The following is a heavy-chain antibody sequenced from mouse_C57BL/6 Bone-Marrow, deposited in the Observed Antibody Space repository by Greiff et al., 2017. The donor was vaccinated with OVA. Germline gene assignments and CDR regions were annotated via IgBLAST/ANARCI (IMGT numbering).Heavy chain of an antibody. V-gene: IGHV5-6*02. J-gene: IGHJ2*01. CDR1: GFTFSSYG. CDR3: ARHLTAQATRAFDY. Sequence: EVMLVESGGDLVKPGGSLKLSCAASGFTFSSYGMSWVRQTPDKRLEWVATISSGGSYTYYPDRVKGRFTISRDNAKNTLYLQMSSLKSEDTAMYYCARHLTAQATRAFDYWGQGTTLTVSS. D-gene: IGHD3-2*02. CDR2: ISSGGSYT.